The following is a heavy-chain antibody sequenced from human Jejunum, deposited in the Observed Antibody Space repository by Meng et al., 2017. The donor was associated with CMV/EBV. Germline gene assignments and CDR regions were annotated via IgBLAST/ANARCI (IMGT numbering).Heavy chain of an antibody. CDR2: ISPSGNI. V-gene: IGHV4-4*07. CDR3: ARGESRGYYYFDY. J-gene: IGHJ4*02. D-gene: IGHD3-22*01. Sequence: QVERQESGPGTWGPSDTFSLPCTAFGNSISNYFGRWVRQPAGKKLEWIGRISPSGNINYIPSLKGRVTMSLDTSNNQIFLNLTSVTAADTALYYCARGESRGYYYFDYWGQGILVTVSS. CDR1: GNSISNYF.